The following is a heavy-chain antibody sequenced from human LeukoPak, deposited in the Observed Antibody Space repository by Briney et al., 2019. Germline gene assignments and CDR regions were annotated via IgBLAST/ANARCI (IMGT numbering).Heavy chain of an antibody. V-gene: IGHV3-30*04. Sequence: GRSLRLSCAASGFTFSSYAMHWVRQAPGKGLEWVAVISYDGSNKYYADSVKGRSTISRDNSKNTLYLQMNSLRAEDTAVYYCARDYGSGSYPDYWGQGTLVTVSS. CDR2: ISYDGSNK. CDR1: GFTFSSYA. CDR3: ARDYGSGSYPDY. D-gene: IGHD3-10*01. J-gene: IGHJ4*02.